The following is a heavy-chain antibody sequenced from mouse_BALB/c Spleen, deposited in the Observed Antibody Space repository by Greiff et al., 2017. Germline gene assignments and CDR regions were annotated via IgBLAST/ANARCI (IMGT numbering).Heavy chain of an antibody. CDR1: GFSLTSYG. D-gene: IGHD2-14*01. J-gene: IGHJ1*01. Sequence: QVQLQQSGPGLVAPSQCLSITCTVSGFSLTSYGVHWVRQPPGKGLEWLGVIWAGGSTNYNSALMSRLSISKDNSKSQVFLKMNSLQTDDTAMYYCARAYYRYDWYFDVWGAGTTVTVSS. V-gene: IGHV2-9*02. CDR2: IWAGGST. CDR3: ARAYYRYDWYFDV.